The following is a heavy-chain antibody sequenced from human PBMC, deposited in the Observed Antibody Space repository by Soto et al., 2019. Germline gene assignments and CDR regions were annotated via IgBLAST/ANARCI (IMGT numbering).Heavy chain of an antibody. D-gene: IGHD6-13*01. CDR2: IYYSGST. J-gene: IGHJ3*02. CDR1: GGSISSGDYY. Sequence: QVQLQESGPGLVKPSQTLSLTCTVSGGSISSGDYYWSWIRQPPGKGLEWIGYIYYSGSTYYNPSLKSRVTISVDTSKNQFSLKLSSVTAADTAVYYCARDQIAAADMGNAFDIWGQGTMSPSRQ. V-gene: IGHV4-30-4*01. CDR3: ARDQIAAADMGNAFDI.